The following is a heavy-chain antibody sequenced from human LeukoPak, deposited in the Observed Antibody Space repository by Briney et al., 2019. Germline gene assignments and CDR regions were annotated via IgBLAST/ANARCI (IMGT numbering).Heavy chain of an antibody. CDR3: ARESCSGGSCYWFDP. V-gene: IGHV4-4*07. CDR1: GGSISIYY. J-gene: IGHJ5*02. CDR2: IYTSGST. Sequence: PSETLSLTCTVSGGSISIYYCSWIRQPAGKGLEWIGRIYTSGSTNYNPSLKSRVTMSVDTSKNQFSLKLSSVTAADTAVYYCARESCSGGSCYWFDPWGQGTLVTVSS. D-gene: IGHD2-15*01.